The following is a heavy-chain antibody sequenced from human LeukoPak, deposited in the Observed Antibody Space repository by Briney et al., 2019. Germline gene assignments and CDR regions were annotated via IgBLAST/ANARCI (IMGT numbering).Heavy chain of an antibody. CDR2: ISSSSSTI. Sequence: GGSLRLSCAASGFTFSSYSMNWVRQAPGKGPEWVSYISSSSSTIYYADSVKGRFTISRDNAKNSLYLQMNSLRAEDTAVYYCARDSNYYDSSGYYSMIDYWGQGTLVTVSS. CDR3: ARDSNYYDSSGYYSMIDY. CDR1: GFTFSSYS. V-gene: IGHV3-48*01. D-gene: IGHD3-22*01. J-gene: IGHJ4*02.